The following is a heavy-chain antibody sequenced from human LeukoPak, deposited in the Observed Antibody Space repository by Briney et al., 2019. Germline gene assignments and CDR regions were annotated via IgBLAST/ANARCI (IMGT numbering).Heavy chain of an antibody. CDR1: GFTFSGSA. V-gene: IGHV3-73*01. J-gene: IGHJ4*02. D-gene: IGHD3-16*01. CDR3: TSPLVWGSSGDY. Sequence: GGSLRLSCAASGFTFSGSAMHWVRQASGKGLEWVGRIRSKANRYATAYAASVKGRFTISRDDSKNTAYLQMNSLKTEDTAVYYCTSPLVWGSSGDYWGQGTLVTVSS. CDR2: IRSKANRYAT.